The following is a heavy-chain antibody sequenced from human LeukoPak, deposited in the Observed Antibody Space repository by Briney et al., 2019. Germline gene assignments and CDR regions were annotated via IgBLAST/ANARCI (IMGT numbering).Heavy chain of an antibody. CDR2: ISAYNGNT. CDR3: ARDHTSMVRDYYYGMDV. D-gene: IGHD3-10*01. CDR1: GYTFTSYG. Sequence: GASVKVSCKASGYTFTSYGISWVRQAPGQGLEWMGWISAYNGNTNYAQKLQGRVTMTTDTSTSTAYMELRSLRSDDTAVYYCARDHTSMVRDYYYGMDVRGQGTTVTVSS. V-gene: IGHV1-18*01. J-gene: IGHJ6*02.